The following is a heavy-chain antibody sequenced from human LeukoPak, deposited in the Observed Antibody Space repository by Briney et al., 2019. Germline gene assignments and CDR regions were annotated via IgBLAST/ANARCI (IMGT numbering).Heavy chain of an antibody. J-gene: IGHJ6*03. CDR3: ARATVGATPGYYYYMDV. CDR1: GGSISSSSYY. V-gene: IGHV4-39*01. Sequence: SETLSLTCTVSGGSISSSSYYWGWIRQPPGKGLEWIGSIYYSGSTYYNPSLKSRVTISVDTSKNQFSLKLSSVTAADTAVYYCARATVGATPGYYYYMDVWGKGTTVTVSS. D-gene: IGHD1-26*01. CDR2: IYYSGST.